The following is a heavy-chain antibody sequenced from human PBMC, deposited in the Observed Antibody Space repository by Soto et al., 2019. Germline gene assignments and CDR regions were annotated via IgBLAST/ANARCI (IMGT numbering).Heavy chain of an antibody. CDR2: ISGSGGST. Sequence: EVQLLESGGGLVQPGGSLRLSCAASGFTFSSYAMSWVRQAPGKGLEWVSAISGSGGSTYHADSVKGRFTISRDNSKNTLYLQMNSLRAEDTAVYYCAKDPYSYGYTDYWGQGTLVTVSS. D-gene: IGHD5-18*01. CDR3: AKDPYSYGYTDY. V-gene: IGHV3-23*01. CDR1: GFTFSSYA. J-gene: IGHJ4*02.